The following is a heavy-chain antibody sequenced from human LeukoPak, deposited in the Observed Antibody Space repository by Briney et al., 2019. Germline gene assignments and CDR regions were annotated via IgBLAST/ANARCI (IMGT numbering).Heavy chain of an antibody. V-gene: IGHV3-21*04. Sequence: PGGSLRLSCAASAFSFSSYNMDWVRQAPGRGLGWVSSINGDGRFIYYADSLQGRFTVSRDNAKNTLYLQMNSLRAEATAVYYCAKEGNETPYSYGYLYWGQGTLVTVSS. D-gene: IGHD5-18*01. CDR1: AFSFSSYN. J-gene: IGHJ4*02. CDR2: INGDGRFI. CDR3: AKEGNETPYSYGYLY.